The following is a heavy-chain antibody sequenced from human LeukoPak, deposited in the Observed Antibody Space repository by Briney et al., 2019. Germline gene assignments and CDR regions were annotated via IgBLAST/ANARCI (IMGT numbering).Heavy chain of an antibody. CDR3: ARGGGDYHFDY. D-gene: IGHD4-17*01. J-gene: IGHJ4*02. Sequence: SETLSLTCTVSGGSISSYYWSWIRQPPGKGLEWIGYIYYSGSTNYNPSLKSRVTISVDTSKNQFSLKLSSVTAADTAVYYCARGGGDYHFDYWGRGTLVTVSS. V-gene: IGHV4-59*01. CDR1: GGSISSYY. CDR2: IYYSGST.